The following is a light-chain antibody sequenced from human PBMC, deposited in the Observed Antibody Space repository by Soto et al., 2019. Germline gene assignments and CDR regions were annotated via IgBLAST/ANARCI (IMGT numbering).Light chain of an antibody. CDR1: QSVLYSSNNNNY. Sequence: DIVMTQSPDSLTVSLGERATINCKSSQSVLYSSNNNNYLAWYQQKPGQPPKLLIHWASTRQSGVPDRFSGSGSGTDFTLTISSLQAEDVAVYYCQQYYGAPYTFGQGTKLEI. V-gene: IGKV4-1*01. CDR2: WAS. CDR3: QQYYGAPYT. J-gene: IGKJ2*01.